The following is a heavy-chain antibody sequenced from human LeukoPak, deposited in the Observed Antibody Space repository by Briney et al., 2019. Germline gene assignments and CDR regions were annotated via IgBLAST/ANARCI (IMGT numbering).Heavy chain of an antibody. CDR1: GYTLTELS. J-gene: IGHJ4*02. CDR3: ARGYYYDSSGYYFDY. D-gene: IGHD3-22*01. Sequence: ASVKVSCKVSGYTLTELSMHWVRQAPGQGLEWMGWINPNSGGTNYAQKFQGWVTMTRDTSISTAYMELSRLRSDDTAVYYCARGYYYDSSGYYFDYWGQGTLVTVST. V-gene: IGHV1-2*04. CDR2: INPNSGGT.